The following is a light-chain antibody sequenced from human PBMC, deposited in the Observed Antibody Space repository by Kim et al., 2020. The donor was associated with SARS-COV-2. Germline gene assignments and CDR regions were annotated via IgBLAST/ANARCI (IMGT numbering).Light chain of an antibody. J-gene: IGKJ2*01. CDR3: QQRSNCYT. CDR2: DAF. CDR1: QSIGSS. V-gene: IGKV3-11*01. Sequence: EIVLTQSPVTLSLSPGESATLSCRASQSIGSSLAWYQHKPGQAPRLLIYDAFNRATGIPARFSGSGSGTDFTLTISSLEPEDFAVYYCQQRSNCYTFGQGTKLEI.